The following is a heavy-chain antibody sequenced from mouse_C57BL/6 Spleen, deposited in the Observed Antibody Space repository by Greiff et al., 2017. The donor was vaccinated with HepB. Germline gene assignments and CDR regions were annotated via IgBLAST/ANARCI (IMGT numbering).Heavy chain of an antibody. J-gene: IGHJ3*01. CDR1: GFTFSSYA. CDR2: ISDGGSYT. Sequence: EVKLMESGGGLVKPGGSLKLSCAASGFTFSSYAMSWVRQTPEKRLEWVATISDGGSYTYYPDNVKGRFTISRDNAKNNLYLQMSHLKSEDTAMYYCARLGSSYGFAYWGQGTLVTVSA. D-gene: IGHD1-1*01. CDR3: ARLGSSYGFAY. V-gene: IGHV5-4*03.